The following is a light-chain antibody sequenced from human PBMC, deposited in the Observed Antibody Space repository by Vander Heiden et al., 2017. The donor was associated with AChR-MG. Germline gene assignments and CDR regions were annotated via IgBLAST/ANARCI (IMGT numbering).Light chain of an antibody. CDR2: YDG. J-gene: IGLJ2*01. CDR1: NIGSRD. Sequence: YVLTQPPSVSVAPGKTARISCGGNNIGSRDVHWYQQKPGQAPVPVIYYDGDRPSGIPERFSGSNSGNTATLTISRVEAGDEANYFCQVWDSISDHPVFGGGTRLTGL. V-gene: IGLV3-21*04. CDR3: QVWDSISDHPV.